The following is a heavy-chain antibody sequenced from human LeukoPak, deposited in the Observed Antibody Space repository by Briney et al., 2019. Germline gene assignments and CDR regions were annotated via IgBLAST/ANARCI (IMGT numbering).Heavy chain of an antibody. J-gene: IGHJ4*02. CDR3: AREGGDCSSTSCYSLDY. V-gene: IGHV3-7*01. CDR1: GFTFSSYW. D-gene: IGHD2-2*02. CDR2: IKQDGSEK. Sequence: RGSLRLSCAASGFTFSSYWMSWVRQAPGKGLEWVANIKQDGSEKYYVDSVKGRFTISRDNAKNSLYLQMNSLRVEDTAVYYCAREGGDCSSTSCYSLDYWGQGTLVTVSS.